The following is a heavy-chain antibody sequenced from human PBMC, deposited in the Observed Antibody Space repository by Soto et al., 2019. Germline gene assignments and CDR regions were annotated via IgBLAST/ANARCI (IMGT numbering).Heavy chain of an antibody. Sequence: ASVKVSCKASGYTFTGYYMHWVRQAPGQGLEWMGWISPNSGGTHSAEMFQGRVTMTRDTSISTAYMELSRLRSDDTAVYYCARGLACNSTNCPEGGWFDPWGQGTLVTVSS. CDR3: ARGLACNSTNCPEGGWFDP. J-gene: IGHJ5*02. D-gene: IGHD2-2*01. CDR2: ISPNSGGT. CDR1: GYTFTGYY. V-gene: IGHV1-2*02.